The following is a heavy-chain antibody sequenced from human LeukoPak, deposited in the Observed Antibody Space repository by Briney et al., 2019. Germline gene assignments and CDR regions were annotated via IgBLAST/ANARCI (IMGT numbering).Heavy chain of an antibody. J-gene: IGHJ4*02. CDR3: ANLAAIDY. CDR2: ISWNSGSI. CDR1: GFTFDDYA. V-gene: IGHV3-9*01. Sequence: GGSLRLSCAASGFTFDDYAMHWVRQAPGKGLEWVSGISWNSGSIGYADSVKGRFTISGDNSKNTLYLQMNSLRAEDTAVYYCANLAAIDYWGQGTLVTVSS. D-gene: IGHD6-6*01.